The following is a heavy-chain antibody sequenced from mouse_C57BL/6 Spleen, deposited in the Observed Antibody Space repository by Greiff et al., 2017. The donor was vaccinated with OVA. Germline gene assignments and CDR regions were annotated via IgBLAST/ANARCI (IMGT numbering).Heavy chain of an antibody. CDR1: GYTFTDYY. D-gene: IGHD2-3*01. Sequence: EVQLKQSGPVLVKPGASVKMSCKASGYTFTDYYMNWVKQSHGKSLEWIGVINPYNGGTSYNQKFKGKATLTVDKSSSTAYMELNSLTSEDSAVYYCARLGWAMDYWGQGTSVTVSS. V-gene: IGHV1-19*01. CDR2: INPYNGGT. J-gene: IGHJ4*01. CDR3: ARLGWAMDY.